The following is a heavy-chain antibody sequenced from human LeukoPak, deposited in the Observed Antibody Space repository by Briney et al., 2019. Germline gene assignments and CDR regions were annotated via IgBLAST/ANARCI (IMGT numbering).Heavy chain of an antibody. D-gene: IGHD3-9*01. Sequence: PNSGNTCYAQKFQGRVTMTRNTSISTAYMELSSLRSEDTAVYYCARGRYYDILTGYYLIDYWGQGTLVTVSS. J-gene: IGHJ4*02. V-gene: IGHV1-8*01. CDR3: ARGRYYDILTGYYLIDY. CDR2: PNSGNT.